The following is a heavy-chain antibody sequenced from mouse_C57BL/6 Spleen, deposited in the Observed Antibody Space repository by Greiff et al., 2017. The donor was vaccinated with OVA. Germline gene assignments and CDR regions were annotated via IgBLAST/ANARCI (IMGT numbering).Heavy chain of an antibody. J-gene: IGHJ4*01. CDR3: ARDGYLRGYAMDY. Sequence: EVQLQQSGPELVKPGASVKIPCKASGYTFTDYNMDWVKQSHGKSLEWIGDINPNNGGTIYNQKFKGKATLTVDKSSSTAYMELRSLTSEDTAVYYGARDGYLRGYAMDYWGQGTSVTVSS. CDR1: GYTFTDYN. V-gene: IGHV1-18*01. D-gene: IGHD2-3*01. CDR2: INPNNGGT.